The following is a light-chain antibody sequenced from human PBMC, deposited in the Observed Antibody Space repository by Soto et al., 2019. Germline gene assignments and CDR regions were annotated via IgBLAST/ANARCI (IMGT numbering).Light chain of an antibody. Sequence: QSVLTQPPSASGTPGQRVTFSCSGSSSNIGSSTVNWYQHLPGTAPKLLIYSNNARSSGVPDRFSGSKSGTSASLAISGLQSQDEADYYCAAWDDSLNGVEFGGGTQLTVL. V-gene: IGLV1-44*01. J-gene: IGLJ2*01. CDR1: SSNIGSST. CDR3: AAWDDSLNGVE. CDR2: SNN.